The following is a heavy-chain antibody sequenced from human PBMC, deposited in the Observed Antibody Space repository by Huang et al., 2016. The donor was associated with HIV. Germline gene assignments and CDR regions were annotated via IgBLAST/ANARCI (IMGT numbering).Heavy chain of an antibody. Sequence: QVQLVQSGAEVKTPGSSVKVSCKASGGTFSKYAISWVRQAPGQGLEWMGGHNPMLCTPNYARKFQGRVTITADDSTSTTYVEVSSLRSEDTALYYCARGQLGSYGDYDVLYWGQGTLVTVSS. D-gene: IGHD4-17*01. J-gene: IGHJ4*02. V-gene: IGHV1-69*13. CDR1: GGTFSKYA. CDR2: HNPMLCTP. CDR3: ARGQLGSYGDYDVLY.